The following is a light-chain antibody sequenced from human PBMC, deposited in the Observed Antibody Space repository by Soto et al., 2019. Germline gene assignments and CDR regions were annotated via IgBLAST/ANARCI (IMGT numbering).Light chain of an antibody. CDR2: DVN. J-gene: IGLJ1*01. CDR1: STDVDGYDY. Sequence: QSALTQPASVSGSPGQSITISCTGASTDVDGYDYVSWYQQHPGQAPKLMIYDVNNRPSGVSYRFSGSKSGDTASLTISGLQAEDDADYYCSAYTSRAPFDVVGTGTKVAVL. CDR3: SAYTSRAPFDV. V-gene: IGLV2-14*03.